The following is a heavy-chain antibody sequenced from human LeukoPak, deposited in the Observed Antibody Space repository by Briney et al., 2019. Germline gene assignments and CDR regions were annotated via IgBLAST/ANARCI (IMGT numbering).Heavy chain of an antibody. CDR1: GYTFTGYY. J-gene: IGHJ4*02. V-gene: IGHV1-2*02. CDR2: INPNSGGT. CDR3: AKPTQKYTRLAAARD. Sequence: GASVKVSCKASGYTFTGYYMHWVRQAPGQGLEWMGWINPNSGGTNYAQKFQGRVTMTRDTSISTAYMELSRLRPDDTAVYYCAKPTQKYTRLAAARDWGQGTLVTVSS. D-gene: IGHD6-13*01.